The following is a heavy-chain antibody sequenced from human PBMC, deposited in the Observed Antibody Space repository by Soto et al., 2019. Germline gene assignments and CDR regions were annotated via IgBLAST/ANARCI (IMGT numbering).Heavy chain of an antibody. J-gene: IGHJ6*02. V-gene: IGHV1-69*12. CDR2: IIPFFDTA. CDR3: ARHDCISSSCYYYYYYVMDV. D-gene: IGHD2-2*01. CDR1: GDTFSSYA. Sequence: QVQLVQSGAEVKKPGSSVKVSYKASGDTFSSYAISWVRQAPGQGLEWMGGIIPFFDTANYAQQFQGRVTITADESTSTAYMELSSLRSEDTAVYYCARHDCISSSCYYYYYYVMDVWGQGTTVTVSS.